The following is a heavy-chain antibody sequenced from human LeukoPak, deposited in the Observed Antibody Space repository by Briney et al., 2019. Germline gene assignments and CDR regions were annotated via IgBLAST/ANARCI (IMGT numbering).Heavy chain of an antibody. CDR1: GYSISSGYY. J-gene: IGHJ5*02. Sequence: PSETLSLTCTVSGYSISSGYYWGWIRQPPGKGLEWIGSIYHSGSTYYNPSLKSRVTISVDTSKNQFSLKLSSVTAADTAVYYCARLLSGRNWFDPWGQGTLVTVSS. CDR2: IYHSGST. CDR3: ARLLSGRNWFDP. V-gene: IGHV4-38-2*02. D-gene: IGHD6-19*01.